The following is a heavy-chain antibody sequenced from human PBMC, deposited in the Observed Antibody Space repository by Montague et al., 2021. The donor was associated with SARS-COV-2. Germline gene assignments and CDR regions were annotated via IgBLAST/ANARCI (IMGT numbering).Heavy chain of an antibody. CDR3: ARDSHYYDSSGHSDY. Sequence: SETLSLTCAVYGGSLSGYYWSWIRQPPEKGLEWIGEINHSANTKYNPSLKSPVTISIDTSKNQFSLKMTSVTAADTAVYYCARDSHYYDSSGHSDYWGQGTLVTVSS. CDR1: GGSLSGYY. D-gene: IGHD3-22*01. CDR2: INHSANT. V-gene: IGHV4-34*01. J-gene: IGHJ4*02.